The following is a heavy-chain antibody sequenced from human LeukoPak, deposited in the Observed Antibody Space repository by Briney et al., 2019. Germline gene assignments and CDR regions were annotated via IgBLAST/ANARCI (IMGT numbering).Heavy chain of an antibody. D-gene: IGHD5-18*01. CDR1: GGTFSSYA. Sequence: SVKVSCKASGGTFSSYAISWVRQAPGQGLEWMGGIIPIFGTANYAQKFQGRVTITADESTSTAYMELSSLRSEDTAVYYCARGPAMVGGYFDYWGQGTLVTISS. CDR2: IIPIFGTA. V-gene: IGHV1-69*13. CDR3: ARGPAMVGGYFDY. J-gene: IGHJ4*02.